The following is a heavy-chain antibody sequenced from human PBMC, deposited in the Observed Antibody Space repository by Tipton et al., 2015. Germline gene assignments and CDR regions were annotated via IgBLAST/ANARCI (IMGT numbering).Heavy chain of an antibody. V-gene: IGHV4-39*01. J-gene: IGHJ4*02. D-gene: IGHD2-8*01. CDR3: ASQDIVLMVYGFDY. CDR1: GYSISSSLHY. Sequence: TLSLTCDVSGYSISSSLHYWGWIRQPPGKGLGWIGSIYYSGSTYYNPSLKSRVTISVDTSKNQFSLRLSSVTAADTAVYYCASQDIVLMVYGFDYWGQGTLVTVSS. CDR2: IYYSGST.